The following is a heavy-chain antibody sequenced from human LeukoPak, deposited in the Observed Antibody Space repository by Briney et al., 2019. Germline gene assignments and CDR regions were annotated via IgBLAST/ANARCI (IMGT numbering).Heavy chain of an antibody. V-gene: IGHV5-51*01. CDR2: IYPGDSDT. J-gene: IGHJ5*02. CDR1: GYSFTGYW. Sequence: GESLKISSKGSGYSFTGYWIGWVRQMPGKGLEWMGNIYPGDSDTRYSPSFQGQVTISADRSISTAYLQWSNLKASDSAIYYCARERYNYGDRWFDPWGQGTLVTVSS. D-gene: IGHD5-18*01. CDR3: ARERYNYGDRWFDP.